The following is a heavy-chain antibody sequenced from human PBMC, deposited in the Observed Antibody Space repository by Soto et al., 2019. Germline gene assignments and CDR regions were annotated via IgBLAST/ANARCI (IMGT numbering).Heavy chain of an antibody. Sequence: QVQLAQSGAEVRKPGASVKISSEASGYTFTDYAIHWVRQDPGQRFEWMGWINAGNGDTKFSRRVQGRVSISRDISASTVYMELSSLTPEDTAVYYCTRDLTEQSTSYPFDCWGQGTLVTVSP. D-gene: IGHD6-6*01. CDR2: INAGNGDT. CDR3: TRDLTEQSTSYPFDC. J-gene: IGHJ4*02. CDR1: GYTFTDYA. V-gene: IGHV1-3*01.